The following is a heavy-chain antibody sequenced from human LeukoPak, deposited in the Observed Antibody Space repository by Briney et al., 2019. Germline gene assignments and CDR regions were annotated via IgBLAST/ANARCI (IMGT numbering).Heavy chain of an antibody. Sequence: GASVKLSCKASGSTFTSYGISWGRQAPGPGLEWMGWISAYNGNTNYAQKLQGRVTMTTDTSTSTGYMELRSLRSDDTAVYYCARDGKVFGSHCPYWGQGTLVTVSS. J-gene: IGHJ4*02. V-gene: IGHV1-18*01. CDR3: ARDGKVFGSHCPY. D-gene: IGHD3-10*02. CDR2: ISAYNGNT. CDR1: GSTFTSYG.